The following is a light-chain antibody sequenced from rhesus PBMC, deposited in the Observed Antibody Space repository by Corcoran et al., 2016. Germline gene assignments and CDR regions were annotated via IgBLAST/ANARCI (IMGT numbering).Light chain of an antibody. J-gene: IGKJ1*01. CDR1: ENVNKY. V-gene: IGKV1-74*01. CDR2: KAS. Sequence: DIQMTQSPSSLSASVGDRVTITCRASENVNKYLDWYQQKPGKAPKLLIYKASTLHFGVPSRFSGSCSGTDYTFTISSLQPEDVATYYCQHGYGAQWTFGQGTKVEIK. CDR3: QHGYGAQWT.